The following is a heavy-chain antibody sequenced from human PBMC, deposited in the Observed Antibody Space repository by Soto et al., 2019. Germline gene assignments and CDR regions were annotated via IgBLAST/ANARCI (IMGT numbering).Heavy chain of an antibody. CDR1: GRSFRGYY. Sequence: SETLSLTCAVYGRSFRGYYWSWIRKPPRKGMKWIGGINHSGSTNQNPSLKTRVSISVDTSKNQFSLSLRSVSAADAAVYYCARGITMIGAVQGDAPGKDFFDSWGQGTLVTVSS. D-gene: IGHD3-22*01. J-gene: IGHJ4*02. CDR3: ARGITMIGAVQGDAPGKDFFDS. CDR2: INHSGST. V-gene: IGHV4-34*01.